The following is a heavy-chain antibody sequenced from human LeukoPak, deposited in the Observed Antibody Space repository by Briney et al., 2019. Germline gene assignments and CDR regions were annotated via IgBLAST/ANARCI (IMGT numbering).Heavy chain of an antibody. CDR1: GFTVSSNY. CDR3: ARDQTVPPGDAFDI. J-gene: IGHJ3*02. V-gene: IGHV3-53*01. Sequence: PGESLRLSCAASGFTVSSNYMSWVRQAPGKGLEWVSVIYSGGSTYYADSVKGRFTISGDNSKNTLYLQMNSLRAEDTAVYYCARDQTVPPGDAFDIWGQGTMVTVSS. D-gene: IGHD4-17*01. CDR2: IYSGGST.